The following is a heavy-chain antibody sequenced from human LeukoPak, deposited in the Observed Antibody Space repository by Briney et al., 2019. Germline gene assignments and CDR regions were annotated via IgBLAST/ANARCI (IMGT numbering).Heavy chain of an antibody. V-gene: IGHV3-48*03. Sequence: GGSLRLSCAASGFTFSSYEMNWVRQAPGKGLEWVSYISSSGSTIYYADSVKGRFTISRDNSKNTLYLQMNSLRAEDTAVYYCARGIVLAYCGGDCSDAFDIWGQGTMVTVSS. CDR1: GFTFSSYE. CDR2: ISSSGSTI. D-gene: IGHD2-21*02. J-gene: IGHJ3*02. CDR3: ARGIVLAYCGGDCSDAFDI.